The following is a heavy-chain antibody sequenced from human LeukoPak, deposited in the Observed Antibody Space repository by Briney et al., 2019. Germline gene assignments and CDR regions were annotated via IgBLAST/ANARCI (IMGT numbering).Heavy chain of an antibody. D-gene: IGHD3-9*01. CDR2: ISAYNGNT. Sequence: ASVKVSCKASGYTFTSYGISWVRQAPGQGLEWMGWISAYNGNTNFAQKLQGRVTMTTDTSTSTAHMDLRSLRSDDTAVYYCARDQAATNTQVRFCLDWGQGTLATVSS. J-gene: IGHJ4*02. V-gene: IGHV1-18*01. CDR3: ARDQAATNTQVRFCLD. CDR1: GYTFTSYG.